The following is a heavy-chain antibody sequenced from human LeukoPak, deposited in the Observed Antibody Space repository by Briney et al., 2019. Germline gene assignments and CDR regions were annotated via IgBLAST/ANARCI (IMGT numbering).Heavy chain of an antibody. CDR2: ISSSGSTI. CDR3: ARTVARIGY. D-gene: IGHD4-23*01. Sequence: GGSLRLSCAASGFTFSSYEMNWVRQAPGKGLEWVSHISSSGSTIYYTDSVKGRFTISRDNSKNSLYLQMNSLRAEDTAIYYCARTVARIGYWGQGTLVTVSS. J-gene: IGHJ4*02. CDR1: GFTFSSYE. V-gene: IGHV3-48*03.